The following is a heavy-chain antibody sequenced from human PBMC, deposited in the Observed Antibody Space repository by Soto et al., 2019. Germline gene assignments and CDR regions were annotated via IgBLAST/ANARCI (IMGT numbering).Heavy chain of an antibody. D-gene: IGHD3-10*01. V-gene: IGHV3-30*18. J-gene: IGHJ4*02. CDR2: ISYDGSNK. Sequence: GGSLRLSCAASGFTFSSYGMHWVRQAPGKGLEWVAVISYDGSNKYYADSVKGRLTISRDNSKNTLYLQMNSLRAEDTAVYYCANLKGYGSGSYYNYWGQGTLVTVSS. CDR3: ANLKGYGSGSYYNY. CDR1: GFTFSSYG.